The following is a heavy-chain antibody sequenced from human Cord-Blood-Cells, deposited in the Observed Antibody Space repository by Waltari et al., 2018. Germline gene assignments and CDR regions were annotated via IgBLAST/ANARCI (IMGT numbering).Heavy chain of an antibody. V-gene: IGHV3-53*02. CDR3: ARDQDWNYGEGMDV. Sequence: EVQLVETGGGLIQPGGSLRLSCAASGFPVSSNYMSWVGQAPGKGLEWVSVIYSGGSTYYADSVKGRFTISRDKSKNTLYLQMNSLRAEDTAVYYCARDQDWNYGEGMDVWGQGTTVTVSS. CDR2: IYSGGST. CDR1: GFPVSSNY. J-gene: IGHJ6*02. D-gene: IGHD1-7*01.